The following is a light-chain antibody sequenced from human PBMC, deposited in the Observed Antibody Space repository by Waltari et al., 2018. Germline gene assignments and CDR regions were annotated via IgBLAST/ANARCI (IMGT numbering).Light chain of an antibody. CDR2: RND. V-gene: IGLV1-47*01. CDR1: RSNIGDNY. Sequence: QSVLTQPPSASGTPGQRVTSSCSGRRSNIGDNYVFWYQQFPGTAPKLLMYRNDQRPSGVPDRFSGSKSGTSASLAISGLRSEDEADYYCAAWDDSLTGFVAFGGGTKLTVL. J-gene: IGLJ2*01. CDR3: AAWDDSLTGFVA.